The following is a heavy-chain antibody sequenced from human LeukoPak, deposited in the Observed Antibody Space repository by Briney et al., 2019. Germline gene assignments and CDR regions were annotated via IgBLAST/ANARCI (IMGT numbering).Heavy chain of an antibody. CDR1: GFSFSNSA. V-gene: IGHV3-23*01. Sequence: PGGSLRLSCTASGFSFSNSAMSWVRQAPGKGLEWVSTFTGSGVTTFYADSVKGRSTIFRDNAKNTLYLQMNSLRAEDTAVYYCVRDLGGRSGHWGQGTLVTVSS. CDR3: VRDLGGRSGH. J-gene: IGHJ4*02. D-gene: IGHD1-26*01. CDR2: FTGSGVTT.